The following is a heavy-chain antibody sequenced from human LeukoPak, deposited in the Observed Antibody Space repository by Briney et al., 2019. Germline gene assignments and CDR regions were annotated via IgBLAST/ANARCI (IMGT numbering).Heavy chain of an antibody. CDR2: IYYSGST. J-gene: IGHJ6*02. Sequence: KTSETLSLTCTVSGGSISSYYWSWIRQPPGKGLEWIGYIYYSGSTNYNPSLKSRVTISVDTSKNQFSLKLSSVTAADTAVYYCASSAAPCSGGSCRTRGPFYYGMDVWGQGTTVTVSS. CDR3: ASSAAPCSGGSCRTRGPFYYGMDV. CDR1: GGSISSYY. D-gene: IGHD2-15*01. V-gene: IGHV4-59*01.